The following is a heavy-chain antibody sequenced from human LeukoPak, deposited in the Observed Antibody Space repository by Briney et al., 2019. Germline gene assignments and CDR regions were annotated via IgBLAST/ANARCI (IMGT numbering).Heavy chain of an antibody. D-gene: IGHD5-12*01. CDR2: TNSDGSST. CDR1: GFTFSSYW. V-gene: IGHV3-74*01. CDR3: AKDRTAGYDGLVDY. Sequence: GGSLRLSCAASGFTFSSYWMHWVRQAPGKGLVWVSRTNSDGSSTSYADSVKGRFTISRDNSKNTLYLQMNSLRAEDTAVYYCAKDRTAGYDGLVDYWGQGTLVTVSS. J-gene: IGHJ4*02.